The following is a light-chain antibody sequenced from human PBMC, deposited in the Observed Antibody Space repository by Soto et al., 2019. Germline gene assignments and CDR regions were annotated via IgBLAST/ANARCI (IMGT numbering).Light chain of an antibody. V-gene: IGLV2-14*01. Sequence: QSALTQPASVSGSPGQSITISCTGTSSDVGGYNYVSWYEDHPGKAPKLMIYEVSNRPSGVSNRFSGSKSGNTASLTISGLQAEDEADYYCSSYTGSSTPVFGGGTTLTVL. CDR3: SSYTGSSTPV. CDR1: SSDVGGYNY. J-gene: IGLJ3*02. CDR2: EVS.